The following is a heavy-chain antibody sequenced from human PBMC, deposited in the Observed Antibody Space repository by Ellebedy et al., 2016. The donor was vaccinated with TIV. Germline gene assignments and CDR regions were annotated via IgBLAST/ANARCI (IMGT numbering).Heavy chain of an antibody. V-gene: IGHV3-11*05. CDR2: ISSSSSYT. D-gene: IGHD5-24*01. Sequence: GGSLRLXXAASGFTFSDYYMSWIRQAPGKGLEWVSYISSSSSYTNYADSVKGRFTISRDNAKNSLYLQMNSLRAEDTAVYYCARVGPRWLQLGRIFDYWGQGTLVTVSS. J-gene: IGHJ4*02. CDR3: ARVGPRWLQLGRIFDY. CDR1: GFTFSDYY.